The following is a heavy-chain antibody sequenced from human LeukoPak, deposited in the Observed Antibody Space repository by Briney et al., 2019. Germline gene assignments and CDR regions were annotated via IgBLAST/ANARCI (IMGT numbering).Heavy chain of an antibody. CDR1: GFTFSSYW. CDR2: INSDGSST. J-gene: IGHJ4*02. CDR3: AGVWEQLAPFDY. D-gene: IGHD6-13*01. Sequence: GGSLRLSCAASGFTFSSYWMHWVRQAPGKGLVWVSRINSDGSSTSYADSVKGRFTISRDNAKNTLYLQMNSLRAEDTAVYYCAGVWEQLAPFDYWGQGTLVTVSS. V-gene: IGHV3-74*01.